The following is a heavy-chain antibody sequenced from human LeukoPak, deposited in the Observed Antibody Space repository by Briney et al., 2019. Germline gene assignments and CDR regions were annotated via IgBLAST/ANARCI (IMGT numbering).Heavy chain of an antibody. CDR3: AREEANTRIHFDY. J-gene: IGHJ4*02. Sequence: VKVSCKASGYTFTGYYIHWVRQAPGQGLEWMGYINPNSGYTNYAQKFQDRVTVTRDTSISTAYMELSRLRSDDTVVYYCAREEANTRIHFDYWGQGTLVTVSS. CDR2: INPNSGYT. D-gene: IGHD3-22*01. V-gene: IGHV1-2*02. CDR1: GYTFTGYY.